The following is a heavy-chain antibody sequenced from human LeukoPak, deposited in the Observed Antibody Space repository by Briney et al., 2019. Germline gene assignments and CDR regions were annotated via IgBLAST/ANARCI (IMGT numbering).Heavy chain of an antibody. Sequence: QTGGSLRLSCAASGFTVSSNYMNWVRQAPGKGLEWVSYISGSSSRIYYADSVKGRFTISRDNAKNSLFLQMNSLRDEDTAVYYCARDVSDSCSGNTCYGIRLDPWGQGTQVTVSS. D-gene: IGHD2-15*01. CDR3: ARDVSDSCSGNTCYGIRLDP. J-gene: IGHJ5*02. CDR2: ISGSSSRI. CDR1: GFTVSSNY. V-gene: IGHV3-48*02.